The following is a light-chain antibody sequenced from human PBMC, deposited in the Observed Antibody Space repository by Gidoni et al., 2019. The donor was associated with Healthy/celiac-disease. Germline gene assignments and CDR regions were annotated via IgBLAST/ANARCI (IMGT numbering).Light chain of an antibody. CDR3: QVWDSSSVV. Sequence: YVLTQPTSVSLAPGQTARITCGGNNLGSKSVPWYQQKPGQAPVLVVYDHRYPPSGIPVRFSGSNSGNTATLTLSRVEAGDEGDYYCQVWDSSSVVFGGGTKLTVL. V-gene: IGLV3-21*02. J-gene: IGLJ2*01. CDR2: DHR. CDR1: NLGSKS.